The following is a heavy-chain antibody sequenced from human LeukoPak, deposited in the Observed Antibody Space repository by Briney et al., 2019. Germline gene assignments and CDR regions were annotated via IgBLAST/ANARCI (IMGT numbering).Heavy chain of an antibody. CDR1: GGSFSGYY. D-gene: IGHD6-13*01. CDR2: INHSGST. CDR3: ARGIAAAGIPGY. V-gene: IGHV4-34*01. J-gene: IGHJ4*02. Sequence: SETLSLTCAVYGGSFSGYYWSWIRQPPGKGLEWIGEINHSGSTNYNPSHKSRVTISVDTSKNQFSLKLSSVTAADTAVYYCARGIAAAGIPGYWGQGTLVTVSS.